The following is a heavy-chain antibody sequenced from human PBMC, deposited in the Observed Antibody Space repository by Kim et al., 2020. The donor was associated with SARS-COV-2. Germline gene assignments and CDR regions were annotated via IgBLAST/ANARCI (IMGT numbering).Heavy chain of an antibody. CDR2: INHSGST. CDR3: ARGPYCSGGSWRFVY. D-gene: IGHD2-15*01. Sequence: SETLSLTCAVYGGSFSGYYWSWIRQPPGKGLEWIGEINHSGSTNYNPSLKSRVTISVDTSKNQFSLKLSSVTAADTAVYYCARGPYCSGGSWRFVYWGQG. J-gene: IGHJ4*02. CDR1: GGSFSGYY. V-gene: IGHV4-34*01.